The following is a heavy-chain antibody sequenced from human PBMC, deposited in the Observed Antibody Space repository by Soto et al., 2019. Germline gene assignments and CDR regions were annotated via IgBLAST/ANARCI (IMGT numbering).Heavy chain of an antibody. J-gene: IGHJ5*02. V-gene: IGHV1-2*02. D-gene: IGHD3-16*01. CDR3: ASAWALRSLEGPGHLDP. Sequence: ASVKVSCKASGYTFTGYYMHWVRQAPGQGLEWMGWINPNSGGTNYAQKFQGRVTMTRDTSISTAHMELSRLRSDDTAVYYCASAWALRSLEGPGHLDPWGQGTLVTVSS. CDR1: GYTFTGYY. CDR2: INPNSGGT.